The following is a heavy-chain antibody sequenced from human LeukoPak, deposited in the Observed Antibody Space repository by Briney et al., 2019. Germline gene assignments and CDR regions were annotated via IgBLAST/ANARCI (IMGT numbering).Heavy chain of an antibody. CDR3: ASLRGSGSYYIFDF. V-gene: IGHV4-59*01. J-gene: IGHJ4*02. D-gene: IGHD3-10*01. CDR1: GGSISSYY. CDR2: IYYSGST. Sequence: SETLSLTCTVSGGSISSYYWSWIRPSPGKGREWIAYIYYSGSTNYNPSLKSRVTISVDTSKNQFSLKLSSVTAADTAVYYCASLRGSGSYYIFDFWGQGTLVTVSP.